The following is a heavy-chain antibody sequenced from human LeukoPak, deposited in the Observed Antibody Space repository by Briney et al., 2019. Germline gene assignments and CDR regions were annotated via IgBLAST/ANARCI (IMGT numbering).Heavy chain of an antibody. CDR2: INPNSGGT. V-gene: IGHV1-2*02. Sequence: RGASVKVSCKASGYTFTGYYMHWVRQAPGQGLEWMGWINPNSGGTNYAQKFQGRVTMTRDTSISTAYMELSRLRSDDTAVYYCARDFLDYGVTLYYFDYWGQGTLVTVSS. D-gene: IGHD4-17*01. CDR3: ARDFLDYGVTLYYFDY. CDR1: GYTFTGYY. J-gene: IGHJ4*02.